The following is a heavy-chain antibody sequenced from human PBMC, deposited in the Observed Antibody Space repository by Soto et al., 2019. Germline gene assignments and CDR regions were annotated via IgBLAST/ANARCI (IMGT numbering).Heavy chain of an antibody. CDR1: GGSVSSGSYY. J-gene: IGHJ1*01. D-gene: IGHD3-22*01. Sequence: ETLSLTCTVSGGSVSSGSYYWSWIRQPPGKGLEWIGHIYNSGSTNYNPSLKSRVIISVDTSKNQFSLKLSSVTAADTAVFYCARAGSYYNSSDYYRYFLHWGQGTLVTVSS. V-gene: IGHV4-61*01. CDR2: IYNSGST. CDR3: ARAGSYYNSSDYYRYFLH.